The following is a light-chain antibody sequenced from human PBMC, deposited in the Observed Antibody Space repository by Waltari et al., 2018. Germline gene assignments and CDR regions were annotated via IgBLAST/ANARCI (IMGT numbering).Light chain of an antibody. CDR2: AAS. CDR1: QGISSW. Sequence: DIQMTPSPSSLSASVGDKFTITCRASQGISSWLAWYQQKPGKAPKLLIYAASSLQSGVPSRFSGSGSGTDYTLTISSLQPEDFATYYCQQGYNTPYSFGQGTKVEIK. CDR3: QQGYNTPYS. V-gene: IGKV1-12*01. J-gene: IGKJ2*03.